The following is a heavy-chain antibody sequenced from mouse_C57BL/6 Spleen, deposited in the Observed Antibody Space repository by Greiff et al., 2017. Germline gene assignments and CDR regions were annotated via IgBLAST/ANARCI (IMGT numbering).Heavy chain of an antibody. CDR1: GYTFTSYG. V-gene: IGHV1-85*01. D-gene: IGHD2-4*01. J-gene: IGHJ4*01. CDR2: IYPRDGST. Sequence: QVHVKQSGPELVKPGASVKLSCKASGYTFTSYGINWVKQRPGQGLEWIGWIYPRDGSTKYNEKFKGKATLTVDTSSSTAYMELHSLTSEDAAVYFCARSSNDYDGAYYAMDYWGQGTTVTVSS. CDR3: ARSSNDYDGAYYAMDY.